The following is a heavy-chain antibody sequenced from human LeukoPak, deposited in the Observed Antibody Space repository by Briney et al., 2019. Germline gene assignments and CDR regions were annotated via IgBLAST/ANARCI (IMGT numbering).Heavy chain of an antibody. CDR2: IYYSGST. D-gene: IGHD2/OR15-2a*01. J-gene: IGHJ4*02. V-gene: IGHV4-59*01. CDR1: GGSISSYY. CDR3: ARLSVIKGVDY. Sequence: SETLSLTCTVSGGSISSYYWSWIRQPPGKGLEWIGYIYYSGSTNYNPSLKSRVTISVDTSKNQFFLKLSSVTAADTAVYYCARLSVIKGVDYWGQGTLVTVSS.